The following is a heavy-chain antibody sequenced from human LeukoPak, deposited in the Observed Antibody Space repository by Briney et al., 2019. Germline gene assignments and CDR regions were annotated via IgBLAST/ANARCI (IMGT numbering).Heavy chain of an antibody. CDR3: AKGGEGNWNDEYYFDY. J-gene: IGHJ4*02. CDR1: GFTFSSYS. CDR2: ISSSSSTI. V-gene: IGHV3-48*01. D-gene: IGHD1-1*01. Sequence: GGFLRLSCAASGFTFSSYSMNWVRQAPGKGLEWVSYISSSSSTIYYADSVKGRFTISRDNSKNTLYLQMNSLRAEDTAVYYCAKGGEGNWNDEYYFDYWGQGTLVTVSS.